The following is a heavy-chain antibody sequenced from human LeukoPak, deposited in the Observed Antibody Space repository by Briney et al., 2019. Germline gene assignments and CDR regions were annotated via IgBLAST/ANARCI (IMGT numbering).Heavy chain of an antibody. CDR1: GFRFSDFH. Sequence: PGGSLRLSCAASGFRFSDFHMRWIRQAPGKGLEWVSYIRNSGSDIYYADSVKGRFTISRDNAKNSLYLQMNSLRVEDTAIYYCARDTGMPVPDTLNIYYYYMDVWGKGTTVTVSS. V-gene: IGHV3-11*04. CDR2: IRNSGSDI. J-gene: IGHJ6*03. D-gene: IGHD6-19*01. CDR3: ARDTGMPVPDTLNIYYYYMDV.